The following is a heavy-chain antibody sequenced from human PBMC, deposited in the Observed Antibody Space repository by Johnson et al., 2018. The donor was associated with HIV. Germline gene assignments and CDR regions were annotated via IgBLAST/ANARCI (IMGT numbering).Heavy chain of an antibody. V-gene: IGHV3-11*04. J-gene: IGHJ3*02. CDR2: ISSSGGTI. Sequence: QVQLVESGGGVVQPGRSLRLSCAASGFTFSDNYMSWIRQAPGKGLEWVSYISSSGGTISNADSVKGRFTISRNNAKNSLYLQMNSLRAEDTAVYYCAKDQWSSSWTNDAFDIWGQGTMVTVSS. D-gene: IGHD6-13*01. CDR3: AKDQWSSSWTNDAFDI. CDR1: GFTFSDNY.